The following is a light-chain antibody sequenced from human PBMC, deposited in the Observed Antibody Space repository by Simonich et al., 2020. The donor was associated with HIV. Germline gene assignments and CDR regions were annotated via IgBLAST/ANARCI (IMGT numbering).Light chain of an antibody. CDR2: KAS. CDR1: QSISSL. Sequence: DIQMTPSPSTLSASVGDRVTPTCRASQSISSLLAWYQQKPGQAPSLLIYKASSLESGVPSRFSGSGSGTEFTLTISSLQPDDFATYYCQQYNSYWTFGQGTKVEIK. V-gene: IGKV1-5*03. J-gene: IGKJ1*01. CDR3: QQYNSYWT.